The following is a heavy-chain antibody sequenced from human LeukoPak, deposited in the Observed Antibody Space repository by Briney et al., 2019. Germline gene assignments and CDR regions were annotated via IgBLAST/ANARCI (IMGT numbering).Heavy chain of an antibody. CDR3: VRRHDYGDF. V-gene: IGHV3-48*02. Sequence: GGSLRLSCAASGFSFSSYTMNWVRQAPGKGLEWVSYISSSSSTISYADSVKGRFTISRDNAKNSLYLQMNSLRDEDTAVYYCVRRHDYGDFWGQGTLVTVSS. CDR2: ISSSSSTI. CDR1: GFSFSSYT. J-gene: IGHJ4*02.